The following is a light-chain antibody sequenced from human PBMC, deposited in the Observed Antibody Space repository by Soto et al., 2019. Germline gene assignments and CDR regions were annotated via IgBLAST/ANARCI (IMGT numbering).Light chain of an antibody. Sequence: ETMMKHSPATLSASPWERATLSLSASQSVITNLAWFQQKPGQAPRLLIYGASTRATGTPVRFSGSGSGTEFTLTISSLQSEDFAVYYCQQYNNWPPITFGQGTRLEIK. V-gene: IGKV3-15*01. CDR1: QSVITN. CDR3: QQYNNWPPIT. J-gene: IGKJ5*01. CDR2: GAS.